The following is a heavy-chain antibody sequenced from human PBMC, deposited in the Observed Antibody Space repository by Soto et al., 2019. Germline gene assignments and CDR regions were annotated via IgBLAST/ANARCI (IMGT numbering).Heavy chain of an antibody. D-gene: IGHD3-22*01. CDR3: ARGYDSSGYFAFDI. CDR2: IDPSDSYN. V-gene: IGHV5-10-1*01. Sequence: PGESLTISCKGSGYTFTSYWITWVRQMPGKGLEWMGRIDPSDSYNNYSPSFQGHVTISADKSIRTAYLQWSSLKASDTAMYYCARGYDSSGYFAFDIWGQGTKVTVSS. J-gene: IGHJ3*02. CDR1: GYTFTSYW.